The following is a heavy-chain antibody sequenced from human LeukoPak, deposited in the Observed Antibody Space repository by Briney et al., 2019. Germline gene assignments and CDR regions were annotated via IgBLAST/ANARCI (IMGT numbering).Heavy chain of an antibody. CDR3: ASGGSYSYGYFDY. J-gene: IGHJ4*02. D-gene: IGHD5-18*01. CDR2: IIPVLGTT. V-gene: IGHV1-69*05. CDR1: GGPFSNNA. Sequence: ASVRVSCRASGGPFSNNAISWVRQAPGQGLEWMGGIIPVLGTTDSAQRFQDRVTISTDESTRSIFMELSSLRSEDTAVYYCASGGSYSYGYFDYWGQGTLVTVSS.